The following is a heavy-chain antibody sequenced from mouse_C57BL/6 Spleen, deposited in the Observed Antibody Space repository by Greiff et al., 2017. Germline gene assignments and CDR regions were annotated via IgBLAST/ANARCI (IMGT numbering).Heavy chain of an antibody. V-gene: IGHV3-5*01. D-gene: IGHD2-4*01. CDR3: ARESYDYDDAMDY. CDR1: GISITTGNYR. Sequence: EVKLQESGPGLVKPSQTVFLTCTVTGISITTGNYRWSWIRQFPGNKLEWIGYLYYSGTITYNPSLTSRTSITRETPKNQFFLDMNSLTAEDTATYFGARESYDYDDAMDYWGQGTSVTVSS. CDR2: LYYSGTI. J-gene: IGHJ4*01.